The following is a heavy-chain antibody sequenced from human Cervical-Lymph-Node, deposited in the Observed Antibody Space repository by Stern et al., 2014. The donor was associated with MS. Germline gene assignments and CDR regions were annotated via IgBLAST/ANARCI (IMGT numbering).Heavy chain of an antibody. CDR3: TTDEVANFAH. CDR2: IKPKTDGGTT. CDR1: GFIFSKAW. Sequence: EVQLVESGGDLVKPGGSLRLSCAASGFIFSKAWMTWVRQAPGKGLQGVGRIKPKTDGGTTNYSTPVQGRFTISRDDSKNTLFLHMNSLKTDDTAVYYCTTDEVANFAHWGQGTLVTVSS. J-gene: IGHJ5*02. V-gene: IGHV3-15*01.